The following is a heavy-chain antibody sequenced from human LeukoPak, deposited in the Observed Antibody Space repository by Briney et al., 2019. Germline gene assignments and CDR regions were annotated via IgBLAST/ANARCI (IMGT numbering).Heavy chain of an antibody. J-gene: IGHJ4*02. CDR1: GFTFSSYW. D-gene: IGHD6-13*01. CDR2: IQQDGSEN. V-gene: IGHV3-7*01. Sequence: GGSLRLSCAASGFTFSSYWMSWVRQAPGKGLEWVANIQQDGSENYYVDSVKGRFTISRDNDKNSLYLQMNSLRAEDTAVYYCARAPFSSSWYPRIRSEYYFDYWGQGTLVTVSS. CDR3: ARAPFSSSWYPRIRSEYYFDY.